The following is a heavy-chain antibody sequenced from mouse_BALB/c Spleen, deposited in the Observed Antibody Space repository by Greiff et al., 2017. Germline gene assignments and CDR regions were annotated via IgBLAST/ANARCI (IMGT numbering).Heavy chain of an antibody. J-gene: IGHJ2*01. D-gene: IGHD3-2*01. CDR3: ARDSSGYTGNFDY. CDR2: ISYSGST. Sequence: EVKLMESGPGLVKPSQSLSLTCTVTGYSITSDYAWNWIRQFPGNKLEWMGYISYSGSTSYNPSLKSRISITRDTSKNQFFLQLNSVTTEDTATYYCARDSSGYTGNFDYWGQGTTLTVAS. CDR1: GYSITSDYA. V-gene: IGHV3-2*02.